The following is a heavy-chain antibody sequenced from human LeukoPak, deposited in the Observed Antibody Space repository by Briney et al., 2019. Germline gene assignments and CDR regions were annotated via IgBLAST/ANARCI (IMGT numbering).Heavy chain of an antibody. D-gene: IGHD3-10*01. V-gene: IGHV4-4*02. CDR1: GASLSSGYW. CDR3: ARDDTGVIRGIRFHY. J-gene: IGHJ4*02. CDR2: IYHSGST. Sequence: PSETLSLTCAVSGASLSSGYWWSWVRQPPGKGLEWIGEIYHSGSTNHNPSLKSRVTISVDKSKGQFSPNLSSVTAADTAVYYCARDDTGVIRGIRFHYWGQGTLVTVSS.